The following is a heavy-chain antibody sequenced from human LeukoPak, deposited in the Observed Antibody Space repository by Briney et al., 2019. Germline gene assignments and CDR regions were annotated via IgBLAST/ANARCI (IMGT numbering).Heavy chain of an antibody. Sequence: GRSLRLSCAGSGFTFGDYAMSWFRQPPGKGLEWVGFIRSKAFGGTAEYAASVEGRFTISRDDSRSIAYLQMNSLKTEDTAVYFCTRDLRDVLTGSYYYYMDVWGMGTTVTVSS. CDR1: GFTFGDYA. V-gene: IGHV3-49*03. D-gene: IGHD3-9*01. CDR3: TRDLRDVLTGSYYYYMDV. CDR2: IRSKAFGGTA. J-gene: IGHJ6*03.